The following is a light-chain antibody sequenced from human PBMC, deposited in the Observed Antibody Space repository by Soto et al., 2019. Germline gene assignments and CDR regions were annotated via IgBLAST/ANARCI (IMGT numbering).Light chain of an antibody. V-gene: IGKV1-5*03. J-gene: IGKJ1*01. CDR3: QHYINDSEA. CDR2: KAS. Sequence: DSETSKATSSISVSVVSIKKITCRASQTISSWLAWYQQEPGKAPKLLIYKASTLKSGVPSRFSGSGSGTELTLTISSLEPESLASYCCQHYINDSEAFGEGTKVDIK. CDR1: QTISSW.